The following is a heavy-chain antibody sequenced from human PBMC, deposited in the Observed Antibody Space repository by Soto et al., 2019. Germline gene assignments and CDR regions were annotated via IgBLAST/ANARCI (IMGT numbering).Heavy chain of an antibody. CDR1: GGSISNAAYS. Sequence: SETLSLTCTVSGGSISNAAYSWSWIRQPPGEGLEWIGYIYPSGMPFYNPSLRSRVTISIDRSNDQFSLNLKSVTAADTAVYYCARERGGYGLFDSWGQGTLVTVSS. CDR2: IYPSGMP. V-gene: IGHV4-30-2*01. J-gene: IGHJ4*02. CDR3: ARERGGYGLFDS. D-gene: IGHD5-18*01.